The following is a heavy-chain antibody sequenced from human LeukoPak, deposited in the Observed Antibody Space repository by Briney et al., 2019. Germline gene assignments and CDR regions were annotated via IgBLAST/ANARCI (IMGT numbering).Heavy chain of an antibody. V-gene: IGHV3-30-3*02. CDR3: AKSEGGSSWYYFDY. J-gene: IGHJ4*02. D-gene: IGHD6-13*01. CDR2: ISYDGSNK. Sequence: GGTLRLSCAASGFTFSSYAMHWVRQAPGKGLEWVAVISYDGSNKYYADSVKGRFTISRDNSKNSLYLQMNSLRAEDTALYYCAKSEGGSSWYYFDYWGQGTLVTVSS. CDR1: GFTFSSYA.